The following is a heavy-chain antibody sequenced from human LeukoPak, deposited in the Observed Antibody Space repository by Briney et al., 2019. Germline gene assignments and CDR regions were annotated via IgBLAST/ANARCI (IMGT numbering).Heavy chain of an antibody. J-gene: IGHJ5*02. CDR2: IKSKTDGGTT. CDR3: TTGRGIQLWTRKPFDP. V-gene: IGHV3-15*01. Sequence: GGSLRLSCAASGFTFSNAWMSWVRQAPGQGLEWVGRIKSKTDGGTTDYAAPVRGRFTLSRDDSKNTLYLQMNSLKTEDTAVYYCTTGRGIQLWTRKPFDPWGQGTLVTVSS. D-gene: IGHD5-18*01. CDR1: GFTFSNAW.